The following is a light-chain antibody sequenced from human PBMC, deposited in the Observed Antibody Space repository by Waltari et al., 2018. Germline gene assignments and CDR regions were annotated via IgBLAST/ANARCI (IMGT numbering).Light chain of an antibody. CDR2: KAS. CDR3: QQYNSYSLLT. V-gene: IGKV1-5*03. CDR1: QISSNW. Sequence: DIQMTQSPSTLSASVGDRFTITCRASQISSNWLAWYQQKPEKDPKLLIYKASTLEIGVPSRFSGSGSGTEFTLTISSLQPDDFATYYCQQYNSYSLLTFGGGTKVEIK. J-gene: IGKJ4*01.